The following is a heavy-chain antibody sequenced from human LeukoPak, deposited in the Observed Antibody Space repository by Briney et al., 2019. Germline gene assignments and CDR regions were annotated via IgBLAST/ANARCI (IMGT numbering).Heavy chain of an antibody. Sequence: SETLSLTCTVSGGSISSFYWSWVRQSAGKGLEWIGSIYYSGSTYYNPSLKSRVTISVDTSKNQFSLKLSSVTAADTAVYYCARAYCSGGSCHYYYGMDVWGQGTTVTVSS. CDR2: IYYSGST. J-gene: IGHJ6*02. D-gene: IGHD2-15*01. CDR3: ARAYCSGGSCHYYYGMDV. V-gene: IGHV4-59*05. CDR1: GGSISSFY.